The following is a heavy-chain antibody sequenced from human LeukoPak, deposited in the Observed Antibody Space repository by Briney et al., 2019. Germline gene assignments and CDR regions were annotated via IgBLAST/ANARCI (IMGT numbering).Heavy chain of an antibody. CDR2: FDPEDGET. J-gene: IGHJ4*02. CDR1: GYTLTELS. Sequence: ASVKVSCKVSGYTLTELSMHWVRQAPGKGLEWMGGFDPEDGETIYAQKFQGRVTMTEDTSTDTAYMELSSLRSEDTAAYYCATATLSSGGNGYFDYWGQGPLVTVSS. V-gene: IGHV1-24*01. D-gene: IGHD2-15*01. CDR3: ATATLSSGGNGYFDY.